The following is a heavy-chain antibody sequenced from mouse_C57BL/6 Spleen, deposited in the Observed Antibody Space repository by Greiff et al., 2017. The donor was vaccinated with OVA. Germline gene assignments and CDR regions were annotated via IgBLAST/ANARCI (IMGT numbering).Heavy chain of an antibody. CDR2: IDPSDSYT. CDR1: GYTFTSYW. Sequence: QVQLQQSGAELVRPGTSVKLSCKASGYTFTSYWMHWVKQRPGQGLEWIGVIDPSDSYTNYNQKFKGKATLTVDTSSSTAYMQLSSLTSEDSAVYYCARRGDAMDYWGQGTSVTVSS. J-gene: IGHJ4*01. CDR3: ARRGDAMDY. V-gene: IGHV1-59*01.